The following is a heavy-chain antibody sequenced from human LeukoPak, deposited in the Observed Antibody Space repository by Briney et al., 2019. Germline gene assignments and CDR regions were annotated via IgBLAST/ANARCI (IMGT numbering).Heavy chain of an antibody. CDR1: GGSFSGYY. Sequence: SETLSLTCAVYGGSFSGYYWSWIRQPPGKGLEWIGEINHSGSTNYNPSLKSRVTISVDTSKNQFSLKLSSVTAADTAVYYCALWFGELSYFDYWGQRTLVTVSS. V-gene: IGHV4-34*01. D-gene: IGHD3-10*01. CDR3: ALWFGELSYFDY. J-gene: IGHJ4*02. CDR2: INHSGST.